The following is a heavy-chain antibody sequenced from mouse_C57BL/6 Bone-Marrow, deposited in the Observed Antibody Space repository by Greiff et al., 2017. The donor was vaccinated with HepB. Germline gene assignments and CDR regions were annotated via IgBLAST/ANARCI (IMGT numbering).Heavy chain of an antibody. D-gene: IGHD2-10*01. CDR3: TPYPYYAMDY. CDR1: GFNIKDDY. J-gene: IGHJ4*01. V-gene: IGHV14-4*01. CDR2: IDPENGDT. Sequence: EVQLVESGAELVRPGASVKLSCTASGFNIKDDYMHWVKQRPEQGLEWIGWIDPENGDTEYASKFQGKATITADTSSNTAYLQLSSLTSEDTAVYYCTPYPYYAMDYWGQGTSVTVSS.